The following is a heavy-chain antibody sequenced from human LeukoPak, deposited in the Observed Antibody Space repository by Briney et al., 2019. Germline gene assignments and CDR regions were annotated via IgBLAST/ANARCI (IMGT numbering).Heavy chain of an antibody. D-gene: IGHD2-15*01. CDR1: GFTFGDYA. V-gene: IGHV3-49*03. CDR2: IRSKAYGGTT. J-gene: IGHJ5*02. CDR3: TRDPGHCSGGSCYADP. Sequence: PGGPLRLSCTASGFTFGDYAMSWFRQAPGKGLEWVGFIRSKAYGGTTEYAASVKGRFSITRDDSKSIAYLQMDSLKTEDTARYFCTRDPGHCSGGSCYADPWGQGTLVTVSS.